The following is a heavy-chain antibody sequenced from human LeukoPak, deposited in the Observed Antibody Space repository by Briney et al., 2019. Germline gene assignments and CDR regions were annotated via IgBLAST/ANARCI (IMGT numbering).Heavy chain of an antibody. D-gene: IGHD6-19*01. CDR3: ARAGYSSGCYYY. Sequence: PGGSLRLSCAASGFTFSSYWMHWVRQAPGKGLVWVSRINSDGSSTSYADSVKDRFSISRDNAKNTLYLQMNSLRAEDTAVYYCARAGYSSGCYYYWGQGTLVTVSS. CDR1: GFTFSSYW. V-gene: IGHV3-74*01. J-gene: IGHJ4*02. CDR2: INSDGSST.